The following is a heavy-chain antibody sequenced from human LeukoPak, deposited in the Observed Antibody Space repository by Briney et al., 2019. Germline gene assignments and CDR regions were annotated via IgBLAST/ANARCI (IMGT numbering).Heavy chain of an antibody. CDR1: GGSISSSSYY. CDR3: ARVGPFFDY. V-gene: IGHV4-39*01. J-gene: IGHJ4*02. Sequence: PSETLSLTCTVSGGSISSSSYYWGWIRQPPGKGLEWIGSIYYSGSTYYNPSLKSRVTISVDTSKNQFSLKLSSVTAADTAVYYRARVGPFFDYWGQGTLVTVSS. CDR2: IYYSGST.